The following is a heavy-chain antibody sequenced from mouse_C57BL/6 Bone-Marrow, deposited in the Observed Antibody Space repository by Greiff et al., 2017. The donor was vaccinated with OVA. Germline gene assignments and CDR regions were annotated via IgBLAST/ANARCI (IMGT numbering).Heavy chain of an antibody. J-gene: IGHJ2*01. V-gene: IGHV1-69*01. Sequence: QVQLQQSGAELAKPGASVKLSCKASGYTFTSYWMHWVKQRPGQGLEWIGEIDPSDSYTNYNQKFKGKSTLTVDKSSSTAYMQLSSLTSEDSAVYYCARVYYGSSYDYFDYWGQGTTLTVSS. CDR2: IDPSDSYT. CDR1: GYTFTSYW. D-gene: IGHD1-1*01. CDR3: ARVYYGSSYDYFDY.